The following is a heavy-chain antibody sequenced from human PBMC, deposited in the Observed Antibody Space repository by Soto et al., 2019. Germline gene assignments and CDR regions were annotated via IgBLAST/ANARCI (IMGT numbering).Heavy chain of an antibody. J-gene: IGHJ4*02. Sequence: LSLNGRVSHGSMNRYSSYWVWILHRPGKGLEWMGVINHSGTTYHNSLLKGRVTMSVAAYSHQSSLQLTSMTAEATDLYYCARLGGYVSVGYYYLWDSWGQGTMVSVSS. CDR3: ARLGGYVSVGYYYLWDS. CDR2: INHSGTT. CDR1: HGSMNRYSSY. D-gene: IGHD3-22*01. V-gene: IGHV4-39*01.